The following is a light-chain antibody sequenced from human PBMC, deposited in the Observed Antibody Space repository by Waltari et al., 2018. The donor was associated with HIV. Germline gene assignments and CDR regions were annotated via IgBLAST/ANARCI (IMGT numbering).Light chain of an antibody. CDR2: EGS. CDR3: CSYAGSSTYV. Sequence: QSALTQPASVSGSPGQSITISCTGTSSDVGSYNLVSWYQQHPGKAPKLMIYEGSKRPSGVSNRCSGYKSGNTASLTISALQAEDEADYYCCSYAGSSTYVFGTGTKVTVL. J-gene: IGLJ1*01. CDR1: SSDVGSYNL. V-gene: IGLV2-23*01.